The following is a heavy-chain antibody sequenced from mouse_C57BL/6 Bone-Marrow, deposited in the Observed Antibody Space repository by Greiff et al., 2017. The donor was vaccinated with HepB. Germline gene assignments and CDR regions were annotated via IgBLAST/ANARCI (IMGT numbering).Heavy chain of an antibody. V-gene: IGHV7-3*01. D-gene: IGHD1-1*01. CDR2: IRNKANGYTT. CDR3: ARSPYGSSYRYAMDY. CDR1: GFTFTDYY. J-gene: IGHJ4*01. Sequence: EVQLVESGGGLVQPGGSLSLSCAASGFTFTDYYMSWVRQPPGKALEWLGFIRNKANGYTTEYSASVKGRFTISRDNSQSILYLQMNALRAEDSATYYCARSPYGSSYRYAMDYWGQGTSVTVSS.